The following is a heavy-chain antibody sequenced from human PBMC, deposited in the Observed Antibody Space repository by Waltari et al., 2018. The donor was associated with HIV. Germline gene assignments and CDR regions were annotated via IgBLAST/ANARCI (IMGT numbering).Heavy chain of an antibody. Sequence: EVQLVESGGGLVKPGGSLRLSCAASGFTFSNAWMSWVRQAPGKGLDGVGRIKSKTHGETTDYAAPVKGRFTISRDDSKNMLYLQMNSLKTEDTAVYYCTAVFDIWGQGTMVTVSS. CDR2: IKSKTHGETT. CDR1: GFTFSNAW. V-gene: IGHV3-15*01. J-gene: IGHJ3*02. CDR3: TAVFDI.